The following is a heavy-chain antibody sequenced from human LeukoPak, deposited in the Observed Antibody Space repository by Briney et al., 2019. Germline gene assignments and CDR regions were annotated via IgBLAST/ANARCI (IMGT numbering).Heavy chain of an antibody. J-gene: IGHJ4*02. D-gene: IGHD3-22*01. CDR3: ARATDYYDSSGYYGRKLFDY. CDR2: IYYSGST. V-gene: IGHV4-59*01. CDR1: GGSISSYY. Sequence: PSETLSLTCTVSGGSISSYYWSWTRQPPGKGLEWIGYIYYSGSTNYNPSLKSRVTISVDTSKNQFSLKLSSVTAADTAVYYCARATDYYDSSGYYGRKLFDYWGQGTLVTVSS.